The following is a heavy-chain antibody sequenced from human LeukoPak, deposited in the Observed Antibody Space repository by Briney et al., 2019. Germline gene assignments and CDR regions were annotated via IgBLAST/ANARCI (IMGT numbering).Heavy chain of an antibody. D-gene: IGHD2-2*01. CDR2: ISGSGGST. J-gene: IGHJ6*04. V-gene: IGHV3-23*01. CDR1: GFTFSSYA. Sequence: GGSLRLSCAASGFTFSSYAMSWVRQAPGKGLEWVSAISGSGGSTYYADSVKGRFTISRDNSKNTLYLQMNSLRAEDTAVYYCARAPGVVPASSYYYYGMDVWGKGTTVTVSS. CDR3: ARAPGVVPASSYYYYGMDV.